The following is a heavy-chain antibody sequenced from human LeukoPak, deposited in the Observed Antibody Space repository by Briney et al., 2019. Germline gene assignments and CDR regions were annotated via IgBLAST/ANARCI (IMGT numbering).Heavy chain of an antibody. CDR3: ARRGYCSSTSCYTPFDY. CDR1: GYSFTSYW. Sequence: GESLKISCKGSGYSFTSYWIGWVRQTPGKGLEWMGIIYPGDSDTRYSPSFQGQVTISADKSISTAYLQWSSLKASDTAMYYCARRGYCSSTSCYTPFDYWGQGTLVTVSS. D-gene: IGHD2-2*02. V-gene: IGHV5-51*01. CDR2: IYPGDSDT. J-gene: IGHJ4*02.